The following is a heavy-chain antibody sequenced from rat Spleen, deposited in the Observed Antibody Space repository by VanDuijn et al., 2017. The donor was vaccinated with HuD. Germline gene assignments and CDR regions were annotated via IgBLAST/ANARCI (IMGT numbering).Heavy chain of an antibody. J-gene: IGHJ2*01. V-gene: IGHV2-43*01. CDR3: ARADRETYAHFDH. CDR2: IWSGGST. Sequence: QVQLKESGPGLVQPSQTLSLTCTVSGFSLTSYHVSWVRQPPGKGLEWKGVIWSGGSTAYNSLLKSRLSSTRDISESQVFLEMNSLQTEDTATYYCARADRETYAHFDHWGQGVMVTVSS. CDR1: GFSLTSYH. D-gene: IGHD1-6*01.